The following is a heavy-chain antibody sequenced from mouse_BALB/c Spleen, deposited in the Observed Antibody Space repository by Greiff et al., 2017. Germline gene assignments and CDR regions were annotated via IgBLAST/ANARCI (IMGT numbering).Heavy chain of an antibody. CDR2: INPSNGRT. Sequence: QVQLQQPGAELVKPGASVKLSCKASGYTFTSYWMHWVKQRPGQGLEWIGEINPSNGRTNYNEKFKSKATLTVDKSSSTAYMQLSSLTSEDSAVYYCARGGANWDGAWFAYWGQGTLVTVSA. CDR1: GYTFTSYW. CDR3: ARGGANWDGAWFAY. D-gene: IGHD4-1*01. V-gene: IGHV1S81*02. J-gene: IGHJ3*01.